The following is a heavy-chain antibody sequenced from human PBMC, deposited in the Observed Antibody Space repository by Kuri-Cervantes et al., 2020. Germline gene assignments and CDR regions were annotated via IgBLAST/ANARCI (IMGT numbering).Heavy chain of an antibody. CDR1: RFTVSSNY. J-gene: IGHJ3*02. CDR3: AMAKGSGSYRDI. D-gene: IGHD3-10*01. V-gene: IGHV3-66*01. CDR2: IYSGGST. Sequence: GESLKISCAASRFTVSSNYMSWVRQAPGKGLEWVSVIYSGGSTYYADSVKGRFTISRDNSKNTLYLQMSSLRAEDTAVYYCAMAKGSGSYRDIWGQGTMVTVSS.